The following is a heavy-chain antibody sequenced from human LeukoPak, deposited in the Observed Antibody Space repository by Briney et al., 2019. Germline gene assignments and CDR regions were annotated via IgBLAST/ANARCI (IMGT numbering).Heavy chain of an antibody. CDR3: ARQIAAAGTDDWFDP. J-gene: IGHJ5*02. CDR2: IYPGDSDT. Sequence: GESLKISCKGSGYSFTSYWIGWVRQMPGKGLEWMGIIYPGDSDTRYSPSFQGPVTISADKSISTAYLQWSSLKASDTAMYYCARQIAAAGTDDWFDPWGQGTLVTVSS. CDR1: GYSFTSYW. V-gene: IGHV5-51*01. D-gene: IGHD6-13*01.